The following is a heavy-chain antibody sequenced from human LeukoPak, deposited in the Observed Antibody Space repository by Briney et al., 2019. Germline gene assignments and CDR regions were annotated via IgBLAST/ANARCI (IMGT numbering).Heavy chain of an antibody. J-gene: IGHJ4*02. D-gene: IGHD3-3*01. CDR3: ARDFSPITIFGVVMPTLDY. V-gene: IGHV4-4*07. CDR2: IYTSGST. Sequence: QXXGKXLEWIGRIYTSGSTNYNPSLKSRVTMSVDTSKNQFSLKLSSVTAADTAVYYCARDFSPITIFGVVMPTLDYWGQGTLVTVSS.